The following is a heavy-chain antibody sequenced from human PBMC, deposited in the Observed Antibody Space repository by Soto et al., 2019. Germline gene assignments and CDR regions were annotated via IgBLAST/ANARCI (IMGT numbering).Heavy chain of an antibody. CDR1: GYIFTNHY. J-gene: IGHJ4*02. CDR3: ARADYYDSSGFYYDC. D-gene: IGHD3-22*01. CDR2: INPSGGST. V-gene: IGHV1-46*01. Sequence: EASVKVSCKASGYIFTNHYIHWVRQAPGQGLEWMGIINPSGGSTNYLQKFQGRITMTRDTSTSTVYMELSSLRSEDTAVYFCARADYYDSSGFYYDCWGQGSLVTVPQ.